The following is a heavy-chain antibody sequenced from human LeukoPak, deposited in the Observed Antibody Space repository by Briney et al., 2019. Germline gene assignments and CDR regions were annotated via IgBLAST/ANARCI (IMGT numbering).Heavy chain of an antibody. D-gene: IGHD2/OR15-2a*01. V-gene: IGHV4-59*08. CDR1: GGSISSYC. CDR2: ISDIGSI. J-gene: IGHJ4*02. Sequence: PSETLSLTCTVSGGSISSYCWSWIRQPPGKGLEWIAYISDIGSINYNPSLKSRVTISLDTSKNQFSLKLSSVTVADTAVYYCAGHHPRNTVDFWGQGTLVTVSS. CDR3: AGHHPRNTVDF.